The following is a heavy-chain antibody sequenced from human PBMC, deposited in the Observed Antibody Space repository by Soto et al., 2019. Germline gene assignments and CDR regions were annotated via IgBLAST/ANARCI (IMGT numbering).Heavy chain of an antibody. CDR2: ISSSSSYI. J-gene: IGHJ6*02. CDR3: ARDRRAPRYYGMDV. CDR1: GFTFSSYS. Sequence: VGSLRLSCAASGFTFSSYSMNWVRQAPGKGLEWVSSISSSSSYIYYADSVKGRFTISRDNAKNSLYLQMNSLRAEDTAVYYCARDRRAPRYYGMDVWGQGTTVTVSS. V-gene: IGHV3-21*01.